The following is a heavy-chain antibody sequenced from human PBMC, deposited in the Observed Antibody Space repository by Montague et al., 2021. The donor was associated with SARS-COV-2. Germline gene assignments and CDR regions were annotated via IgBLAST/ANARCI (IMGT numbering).Heavy chain of an antibody. V-gene: IGHV3-7*04. CDR2: MKPDGSEK. CDR1: GFTFSTSW. D-gene: IGHD1-26*01. J-gene: IGHJ5*02. CDR3: ARGHGIT. Sequence: FLRLSCAASGFTFSTSWMIWVRQAPGNGLEWVANMKPDGSEKYYVDSVKGRFTISRDNAKNSLYLQMSSLRAEDTAVYYCARGHGITWGQGTLVTVSS.